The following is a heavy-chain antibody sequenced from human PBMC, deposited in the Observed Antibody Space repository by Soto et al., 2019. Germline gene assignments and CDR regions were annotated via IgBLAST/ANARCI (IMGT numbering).Heavy chain of an antibody. CDR3: ARHGRGVGARPLDY. J-gene: IGHJ4*02. D-gene: IGHD1-26*01. CDR2: IFSNDEK. V-gene: IGHV2-26*01. Sequence: QVTLKESGPVLVKPTEALTLTCTVSGFSLSNARMGVTWIRQPPGKALEWLAHIFSNDEKSYSISLKSRLTNPKDTSKSQVVLTMTNMDPVDTATYYCARHGRGVGARPLDYWGQGTLVTVSS. CDR1: GFSLSNARMG.